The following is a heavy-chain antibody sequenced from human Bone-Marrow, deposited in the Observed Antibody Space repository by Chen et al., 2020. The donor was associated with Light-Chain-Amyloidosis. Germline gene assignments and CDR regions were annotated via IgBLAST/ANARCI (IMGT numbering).Heavy chain of an antibody. CDR1: GYTFPNYW. CDR3: ARRRDGYNFDY. D-gene: IGHD5-12*01. CDR2: IYPDDSDA. Sequence: EVQLEQSGPEVKKPGESLKISCKGSGYTFPNYWIGWVRQMPGKGLEWMGVIYPDDSDARYSPSFEGQVTISADKSITTAYLPWRRLKASDTAMYYCARRRDGYNFDYWGQGTLVTVSS. V-gene: IGHV5-51*01. J-gene: IGHJ4*02.